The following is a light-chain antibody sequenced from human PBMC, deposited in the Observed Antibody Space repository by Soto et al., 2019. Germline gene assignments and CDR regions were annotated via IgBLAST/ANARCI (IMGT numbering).Light chain of an antibody. V-gene: IGKV1-5*01. CDR1: QTITNW. CDR2: DAS. CDR3: QQYYSYPPT. Sequence: DIQMTQSPSTLSASVGDRVTITCRSSQTITNWLAWYQHKPGKAPRLLIYDASSLESWVPSRFSGSGSGTEFTLTISSLQPEDFATYYCQQYYSYPPTFGQGTKVEIK. J-gene: IGKJ1*01.